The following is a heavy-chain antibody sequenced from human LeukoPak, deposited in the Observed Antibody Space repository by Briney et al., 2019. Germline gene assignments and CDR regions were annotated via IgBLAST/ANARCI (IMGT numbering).Heavy chain of an antibody. CDR2: ISGYNGKT. V-gene: IGHV1-18*01. CDR3: ARKSYYDTSGYYEDFDY. J-gene: IGHJ4*02. CDR1: GYTFTSYG. D-gene: IGHD3-22*01. Sequence: ASVKVSCKASGYTFTSYGISWVRQAPGQGLQWMGWISGYNGKTDYAQNLQGRVTMTTDTSTGTAYMELRNLTSDDTAVYYCARKSYYDTSGYYEDFDYWSQGTQVTVSS.